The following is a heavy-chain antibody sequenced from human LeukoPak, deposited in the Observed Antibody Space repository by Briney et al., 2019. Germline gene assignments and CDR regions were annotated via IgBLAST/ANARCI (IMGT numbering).Heavy chain of an antibody. D-gene: IGHD2-21*01. V-gene: IGHV1-8*01. CDR2: MNPNSGNT. J-gene: IGHJ5*02. CDR3: AALNWRRSTRGEAGWFDR. CDR1: GYTFTSYD. Sequence: ASVKVSCKASGYTFTSYDINWVRQATGQGLEWMGWMNPNSGNTGYAQKFQGRVTMTRNTSISTAYMELSSLRSEDTAVYYCAALNWRRSTRGEAGWFDRWGQGTLVTVSS.